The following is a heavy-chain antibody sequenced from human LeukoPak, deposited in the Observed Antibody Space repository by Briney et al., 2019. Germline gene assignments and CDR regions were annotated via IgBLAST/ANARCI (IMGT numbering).Heavy chain of an antibody. CDR2: IYHSGST. CDR3: ARVVPATIAAYYYYYMDV. Sequence: SETLSLTCFVSGNSISTPFYWGWLRQSPGKGLEWVASIYHSGSTYYNPSLKSRVTISVVTSKNQFSLKVKSVTAADTAIYYCARVVPATIAAYYYYYMDVWGKGTTVTVSS. CDR1: GNSISTPFY. D-gene: IGHD2-2*01. J-gene: IGHJ6*03. V-gene: IGHV4-38-2*01.